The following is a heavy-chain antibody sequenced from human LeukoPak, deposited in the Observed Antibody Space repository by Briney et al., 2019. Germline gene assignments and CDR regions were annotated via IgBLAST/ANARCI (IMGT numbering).Heavy chain of an antibody. CDR2: IWYDGTNK. Sequence: PGGSLRLSCAASGFTFSSYGMHWVRQAPGKGLEWVAVIWYDGTNKNYADSVKGRFTISRDNSKNTLYLQMYSLRPEDTAVYYCAGSLYTSSSPYFNYWGQGTLVTVSS. V-gene: IGHV3-33*08. D-gene: IGHD6-6*01. J-gene: IGHJ4*02. CDR3: AGSLYTSSSPYFNY. CDR1: GFTFSSYG.